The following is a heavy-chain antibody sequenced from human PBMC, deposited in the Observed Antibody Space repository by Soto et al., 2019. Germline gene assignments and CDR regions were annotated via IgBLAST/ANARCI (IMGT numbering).Heavy chain of an antibody. CDR3: ARVFPTGSYYYYYGMDV. V-gene: IGHV4-59*01. Sequence: SETLSLTCTVSGGSISSYYWSWIRQPPGKGLEWIGYIYYSGSTNYNPSLKSRVTISVDTSKNQFSLKLSSVTAADTAVYYCARVFPTGSYYYYYGMDVWGQGTTVTVSS. CDR1: GGSISSYY. CDR2: IYYSGST. D-gene: IGHD2-21*01. J-gene: IGHJ6*02.